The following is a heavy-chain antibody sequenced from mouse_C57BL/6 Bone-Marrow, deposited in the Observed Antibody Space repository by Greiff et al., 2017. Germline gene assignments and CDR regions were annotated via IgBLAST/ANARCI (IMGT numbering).Heavy chain of an antibody. CDR2: ISSGGDYI. J-gene: IGHJ3*01. Sequence: EVNLVDSGEGLVKPGGSLKLSCAASGFTFSSYAMSWVRQTPEKRLAWVAYISSGGDYIYYAATVKGRCTISSDNARNTLYLQMSSRKSEDTAMYYCTRDRLPYPAWCAYGGQGTLVSVSA. CDR1: GFTFSSYA. CDR3: TRDRLPYPAWCAY. D-gene: IGHD1-2*01. V-gene: IGHV5-9-1*02.